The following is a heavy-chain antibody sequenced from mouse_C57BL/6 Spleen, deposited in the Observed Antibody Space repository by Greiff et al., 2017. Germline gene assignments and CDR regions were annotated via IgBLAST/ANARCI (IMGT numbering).Heavy chain of an antibody. V-gene: IGHV5-17*01. Sequence: EVQRVESGGGLVKPGGSLKLSCAASGFTFSDYGMHWVRQAPEKGLEWVAYISSGSSTIYYAETVKGRFTISRDNAKNTLFLQMTSLRSEDTAMYYCAMGDSYYGSSYYAMDYWGQGTSVTVSS. CDR2: ISSGSSTI. D-gene: IGHD1-1*01. CDR3: AMGDSYYGSSYYAMDY. J-gene: IGHJ4*01. CDR1: GFTFSDYG.